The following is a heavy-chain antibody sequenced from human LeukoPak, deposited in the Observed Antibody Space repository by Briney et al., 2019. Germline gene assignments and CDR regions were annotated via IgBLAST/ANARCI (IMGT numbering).Heavy chain of an antibody. D-gene: IGHD4/OR15-4a*01. CDR2: IKQDGSER. V-gene: IGHV3-7*03. CDR3: ATGAGGGY. J-gene: IGHJ4*02. CDR1: GFTFSSYW. Sequence: GGSLRLSCAASGFTFSSYWMTWVREAPGKGLEWVANIKQDGSERYYVDSVKGRFTISRDNAKNSLYLQMNTLRDEDTAVYYCATGAGGGYWGQGTLVTVSS.